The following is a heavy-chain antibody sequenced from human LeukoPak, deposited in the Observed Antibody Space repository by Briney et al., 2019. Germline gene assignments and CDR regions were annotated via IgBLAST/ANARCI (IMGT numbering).Heavy chain of an antibody. D-gene: IGHD3-3*01. Sequence: GGSLRLSCAASGFTFSSYWMHWVRQAPGKGLVWVSRINSDGSSTSYADSVKGRFTISRDNAKNSLYLQMNSLRAEDTAVYYCARDSRITIFGVVNWGQGTLVTVSS. CDR1: GFTFSSYW. CDR3: ARDSRITIFGVVN. J-gene: IGHJ4*02. CDR2: INSDGSST. V-gene: IGHV3-74*01.